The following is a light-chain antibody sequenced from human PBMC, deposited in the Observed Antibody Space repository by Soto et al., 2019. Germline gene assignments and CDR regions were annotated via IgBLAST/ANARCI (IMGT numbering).Light chain of an antibody. Sequence: QSALTQPASVSGSPGQSITISCSGTSSDVGAYNYVSWYQQHPGKAPKLVIYAVSNRPSGISNRFSGSKSGNTASLTISGLQAEDETDYYCCSHTTSGTRVFGTGTKLTVL. CDR2: AVS. CDR1: SSDVGAYNY. V-gene: IGLV2-14*03. CDR3: CSHTTSGTRV. J-gene: IGLJ1*01.